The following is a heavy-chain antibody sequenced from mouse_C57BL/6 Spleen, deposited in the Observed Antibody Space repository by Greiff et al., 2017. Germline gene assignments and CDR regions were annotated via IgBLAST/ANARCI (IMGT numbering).Heavy chain of an antibody. CDR2: ISSGSSTI. D-gene: IGHD1-1*01. Sequence: EVHLVESGGGLVKPGGSLKLSCAASGFTFSDYGMHWVRQAPEKGLEWVAYISSGSSTIYYADTVKGRFTLSRDNAKNTLFLQMTSLWSEDTAMYYCARKNYGNAMDYWGQGTSVTVSS. CDR3: ARKNYGNAMDY. CDR1: GFTFSDYG. V-gene: IGHV5-17*01. J-gene: IGHJ4*01.